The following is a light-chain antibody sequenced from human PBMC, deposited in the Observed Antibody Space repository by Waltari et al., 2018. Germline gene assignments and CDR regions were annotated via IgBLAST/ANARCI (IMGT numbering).Light chain of an antibody. J-gene: IGKJ5*01. CDR1: RSVLSISNNRNY. CDR3: QQHYSNPV. Sequence: DIEMTQSPESLAVSLGERITINCKSGRSVLSISNNRNYLAWYHPKPGQPPKLLLYWASTRTPGVPERFIGSGSGTDFTLTITSLQAEDVAVYYCQQHYSNPVFGQGTRLELK. CDR2: WAS. V-gene: IGKV4-1*01.